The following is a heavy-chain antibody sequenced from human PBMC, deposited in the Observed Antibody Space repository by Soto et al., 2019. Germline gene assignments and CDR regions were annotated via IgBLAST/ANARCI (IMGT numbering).Heavy chain of an antibody. J-gene: IGHJ2*01. V-gene: IGHV3-33*06. D-gene: IGHD6-19*01. CDR1: AFTFHNYA. CDR2: MWDDGSNE. Sequence: QEQLVESGGGVVQPGGSLRLSCAASAFTFHNYAMHWVRQAPGKGLEWVAVMWDDGSNEYYADSVKGRFTISRDNSKNTLYLQMNRLRDEDTAVYYCAKDKYTSGWWYFDLWGRGTLVTVYS. CDR3: AKDKYTSGWWYFDL.